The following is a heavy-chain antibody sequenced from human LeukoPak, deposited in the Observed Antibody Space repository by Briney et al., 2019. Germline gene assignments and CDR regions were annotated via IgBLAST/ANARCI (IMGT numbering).Heavy chain of an antibody. Sequence: GGTLRLSCAASGFTFSSYGMSWVRQAPGKGLEWISAISGSGGCTYYADSVKGRFTISRDNSKNTLYLQMNSLRAEDTAVYYCAKCLSAAYSSGYYYGNDYWGQGTLVTVSS. D-gene: IGHD3-22*01. CDR1: GFTFSSYG. V-gene: IGHV3-23*01. CDR3: AKCLSAAYSSGYYYGNDY. CDR2: ISGSGGCT. J-gene: IGHJ4*02.